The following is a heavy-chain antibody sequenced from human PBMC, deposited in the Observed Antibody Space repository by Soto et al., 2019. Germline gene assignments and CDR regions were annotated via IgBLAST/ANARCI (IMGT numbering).Heavy chain of an antibody. J-gene: IGHJ6*02. CDR1: GFTFSSYG. Sequence: LRLSCAASGFTFSSYGMHWVRQAPGKGLEWVAVISYDGSNKYYADSVKGRFTISRDNSKNTLYLQMNSLRAEDTAVYYCAKGLLRFLEWSNMDVWGQGTTVTVSS. D-gene: IGHD3-3*01. V-gene: IGHV3-30*18. CDR2: ISYDGSNK. CDR3: AKGLLRFLEWSNMDV.